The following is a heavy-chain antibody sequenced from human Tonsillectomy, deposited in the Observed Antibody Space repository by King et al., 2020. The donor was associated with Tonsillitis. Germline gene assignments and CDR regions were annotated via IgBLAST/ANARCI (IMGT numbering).Heavy chain of an antibody. CDR3: ARLRFLEWLFSGWFAP. D-gene: IGHD3-3*01. V-gene: IGHV1-2*02. CDR2: INPHSGAT. J-gene: IGHJ5*02. CDR1: GYTFTGYD. Sequence: VQLVESGAELKKPGASVNVSCKASGYTFTGYDIHWVRQAPGHGLEWIGWINPHSGATHYAQNFPGRVTMTRDTSFSTAYVELSSLRSDDTAVYYCARLRFLEWLFSGWFAPWGQGTRVSVSS.